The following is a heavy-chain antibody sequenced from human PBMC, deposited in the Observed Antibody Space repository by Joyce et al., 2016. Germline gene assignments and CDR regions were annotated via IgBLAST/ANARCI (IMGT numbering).Heavy chain of an antibody. Sequence: EVQLVESGGGLVQPGGSLRLSCAASGFTFTSHWMSWVRQGPGKGLEGVAKIKEDGSDKHYVDSVKGRFTISRDSTKNSLYLQMNSLRVEDSAVYYCARRILPVAAGWGYGMDVWGQGTTVTVSS. CDR1: GFTFTSHW. J-gene: IGHJ6*02. D-gene: IGHD6-19*01. V-gene: IGHV3-7*01. CDR2: IKEDGSDK. CDR3: ARRILPVAAGWGYGMDV.